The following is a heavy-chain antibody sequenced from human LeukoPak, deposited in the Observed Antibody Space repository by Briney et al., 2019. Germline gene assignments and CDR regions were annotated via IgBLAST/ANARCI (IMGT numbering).Heavy chain of an antibody. CDR2: IYYSGST. Sequence: SETLSLTCTVSGGSVSSGSYYWSWIRQPPGKGLEWIGYIYYSGSTNYNPSLKSRVTISVDTSKNQFSLKLSSVTAADTAVYYCATIDKVEATIDYWGQGNLVTVSS. D-gene: IGHD1-26*01. CDR1: GGSVSSGSYY. J-gene: IGHJ4*02. V-gene: IGHV4-61*01. CDR3: ATIDKVEATIDY.